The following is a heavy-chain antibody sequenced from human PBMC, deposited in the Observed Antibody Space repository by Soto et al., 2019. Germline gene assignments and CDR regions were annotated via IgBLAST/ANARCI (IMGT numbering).Heavy chain of an antibody. J-gene: IGHJ1*01. Sequence: QVQLQQWGAGLLKPSETLSLTCAVFGGSFSGYYWSWIRQPPGKGLEWIGEINHRGSTNYNPSLKSRVTISLDTSKNQFSLKLSSVTAADTAVYYCARSGLYVWGSYRGKYFQHWGQGTLVTVSS. CDR3: ARSGLYVWGSYRGKYFQH. V-gene: IGHV4-34*01. D-gene: IGHD3-16*02. CDR1: GGSFSGYY. CDR2: INHRGST.